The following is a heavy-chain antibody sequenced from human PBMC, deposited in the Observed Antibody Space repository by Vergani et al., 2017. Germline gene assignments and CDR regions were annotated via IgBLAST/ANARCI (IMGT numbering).Heavy chain of an antibody. CDR3: ARDTTVTTKTPMDV. CDR1: GFTFSSYG. V-gene: IGHV3-33*01. D-gene: IGHD4-11*01. J-gene: IGHJ6*02. Sequence: QVQLVESGGGVVQPGRSLRLSCAASGFTFSSYGMHWVRQAPGKGLEWVAVIWYDGSNKYYADSVKGRFTISRDNSKNTLYLQMNSLRAEDTAVYYCARDTTVTTKTPMDVWGQGTTVTVSS. CDR2: IWYDGSNK.